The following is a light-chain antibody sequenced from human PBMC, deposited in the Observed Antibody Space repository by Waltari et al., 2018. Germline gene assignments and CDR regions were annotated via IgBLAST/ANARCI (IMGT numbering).Light chain of an antibody. V-gene: IGKV4-1*01. CDR1: QSVLYSSNNKNY. CDR3: QQYYSIPIT. J-gene: IGKJ5*01. CDR2: WSS. Sequence: DIVMTQSPDSLAVSLGERATINCKSSQSVLYSSNNKNYLAWYQQKPGQPPTLLSYWSSTRESVVPDRFSGSGSGTDFTLTINSLQAEDVAVYYCQQYYSIPITFGQGTRLEIK.